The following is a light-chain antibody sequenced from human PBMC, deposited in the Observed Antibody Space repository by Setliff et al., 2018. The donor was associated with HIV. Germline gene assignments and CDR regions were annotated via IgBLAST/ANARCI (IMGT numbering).Light chain of an antibody. Sequence: ALTQPASGSGSPGQPITLPCTGTSRDVGTYNLVSWYQQDPGKAPRLMIYDVNKRPSGLSNRFSGSKSGNTASLTISGLQAEDEADYYCCSYTGSATFYVFGTGTKVTVL. CDR2: DVN. V-gene: IGLV2-23*02. J-gene: IGLJ1*01. CDR1: SRDVGTYNL. CDR3: CSYTGSATFYV.